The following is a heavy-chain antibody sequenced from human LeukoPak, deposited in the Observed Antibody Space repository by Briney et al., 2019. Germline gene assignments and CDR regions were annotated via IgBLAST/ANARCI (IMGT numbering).Heavy chain of an antibody. D-gene: IGHD6-13*01. Sequence: GGSLRLSCAASGFTFSSYSMNWVRQAPGKGLEWVSSISSSSSYIYYADSVKGRFTISRDNAKNSLYLQINSLRAEDTALYYCANSRGLAAPLDYWGQGTLVTVSS. J-gene: IGHJ4*02. CDR1: GFTFSSYS. V-gene: IGHV3-21*04. CDR2: ISSSSSYI. CDR3: ANSRGLAAPLDY.